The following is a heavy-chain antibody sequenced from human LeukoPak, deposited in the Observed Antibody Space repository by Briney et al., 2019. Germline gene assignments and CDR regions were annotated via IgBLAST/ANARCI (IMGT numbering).Heavy chain of an antibody. CDR1: GFTFSSYS. CDR3: ARDPSSYSSSWPYYFDY. CDR2: ISSSSSYI. D-gene: IGHD6-13*01. Sequence: GGSLRLSRAASGFTFSSYSMNWVRQAPGKGLEWVSSISSSSSYIYYADSVKGRFTISRDNAKNSLYLQMNSLRAEDTAVYYCARDPSSYSSSWPYYFDYWGQGTLVTVSS. V-gene: IGHV3-21*01. J-gene: IGHJ4*02.